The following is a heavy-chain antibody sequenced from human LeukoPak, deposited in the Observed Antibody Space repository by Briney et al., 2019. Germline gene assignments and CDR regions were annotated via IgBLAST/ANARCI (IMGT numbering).Heavy chain of an antibody. J-gene: IGHJ4*02. CDR1: GFTFNNRA. V-gene: IGHV3-23*01. Sequence: GGSLRLSCAASGFTFNNRAMSWVRQAPGKGLEWVSAISGGGDSTFYADSVKGRFSISRDNSGNTLSLQMNSLGAEDTAVYFCAKTPQGYSAYYDYWGQGALVTVSS. D-gene: IGHD5-12*01. CDR2: ISGGGDST. CDR3: AKTPQGYSAYYDY.